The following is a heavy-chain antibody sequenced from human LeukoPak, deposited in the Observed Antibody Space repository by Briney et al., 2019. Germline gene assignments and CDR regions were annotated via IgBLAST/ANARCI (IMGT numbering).Heavy chain of an antibody. J-gene: IGHJ6*02. Sequence: PGGSLRLSCAASGFTFRSYGMHWVRQAPGKGLEWVAVISYDGSNKYYADSVKGRFTISRDNSKNTLYLQMNSLRAEDTAVYYCAKDGAPMVRGARQYYYYGMDVWGQGTTVTVSS. D-gene: IGHD3-10*01. CDR1: GFTFRSYG. CDR2: ISYDGSNK. CDR3: AKDGAPMVRGARQYYYYGMDV. V-gene: IGHV3-30*18.